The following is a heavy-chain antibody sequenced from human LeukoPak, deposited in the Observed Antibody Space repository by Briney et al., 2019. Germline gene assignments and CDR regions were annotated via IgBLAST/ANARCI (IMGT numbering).Heavy chain of an antibody. Sequence: ASVKVSCKASGYTFTGYYMHWVRQAPGQGLEWMGWINPNSGGTNYAQKFQGRVTMTRDTSISTAYMELSRLRSDDTAVYYCARVVLPTYYDFWSSYPYYFDYWGQGTLVTVSS. CDR3: ARVVLPTYYDFWSSYPYYFDY. D-gene: IGHD3-3*01. CDR2: INPNSGGT. CDR1: GYTFTGYY. V-gene: IGHV1-2*02. J-gene: IGHJ4*02.